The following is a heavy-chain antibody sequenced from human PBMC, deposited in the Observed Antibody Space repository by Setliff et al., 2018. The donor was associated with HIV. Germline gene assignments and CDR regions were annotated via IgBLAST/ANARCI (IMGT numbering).Heavy chain of an antibody. Sequence: ASVKVSCKASGYTFTTYTIHWVRQAPGQRLEWMGWINAGNGNTKYSQKFRGRVTITRDISASTAYMELSSLRSEDTAVYYCATGNYGGNPLNNWFDPWGQGTLVTVSS. CDR1: GYTFTTYT. CDR3: ATGNYGGNPLNNWFDP. D-gene: IGHD4-17*01. J-gene: IGHJ5*02. CDR2: INAGNGNT. V-gene: IGHV1-3*01.